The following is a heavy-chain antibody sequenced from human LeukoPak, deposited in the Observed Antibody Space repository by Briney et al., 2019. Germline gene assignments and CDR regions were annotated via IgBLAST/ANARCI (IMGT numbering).Heavy chain of an antibody. CDR1: GGTFSSYA. V-gene: IGHV1-69*13. J-gene: IGHJ4*02. CDR2: IIPIFGTA. D-gene: IGHD3-10*01. Sequence: GASVKVSCKASGGTFSSYAISWVRQAPGQGLEWMGGIIPIFGTANYAQKFQGRVTVTADESTSTAYMELSSLRSEDTAVYYCARGYYGSGSYNGYWGQGTLVTVSS. CDR3: ARGYYGSGSYNGY.